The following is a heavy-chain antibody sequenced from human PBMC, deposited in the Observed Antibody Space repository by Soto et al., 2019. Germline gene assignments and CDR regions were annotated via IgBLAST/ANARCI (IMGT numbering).Heavy chain of an antibody. CDR2: IYYSGST. Sequence: PSETLSLTCTVSGGSISSGGYYWSWIRQHPGKGLEWIGYIYYSGSTYYNPSLKSRVTISVDTSKNQFSLKLSSVTAADTAVYYCARDLNYDILTGYYNVLQGWFDPWGQGTLVTVSS. CDR3: ARDLNYDILTGYYNVLQGWFDP. J-gene: IGHJ5*02. D-gene: IGHD3-9*01. V-gene: IGHV4-31*03. CDR1: GGSISSGGYY.